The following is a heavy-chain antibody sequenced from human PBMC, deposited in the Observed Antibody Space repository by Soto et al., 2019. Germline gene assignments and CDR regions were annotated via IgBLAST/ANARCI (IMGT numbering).Heavy chain of an antibody. Sequence: GGSLRLSCAASGFTFSSYAMTWVRQAPGKGLDWVSAISGSGSSTYYAASVKGRFTISRDNSKNTLYLQMNSLRAEDTAVYYCAKGLATFYYYGMAVWGQGTTVTVSS. CDR1: GFTFSSYA. CDR3: AKGLATFYYYGMAV. CDR2: ISGSGSST. D-gene: IGHD3-9*01. J-gene: IGHJ6*02. V-gene: IGHV3-23*01.